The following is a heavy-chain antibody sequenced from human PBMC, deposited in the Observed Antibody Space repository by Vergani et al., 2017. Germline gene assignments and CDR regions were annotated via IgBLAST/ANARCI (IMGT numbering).Heavy chain of an antibody. CDR1: GFTFSSYC. D-gene: IGHD5-12*01. CDR3: AKDHWEYSGYEFFYDY. CDR2: ISYDGSNK. J-gene: IGHJ4*02. V-gene: IGHV3-30*18. Sequence: QVQLVESGGGVVQPGRSLRLSCAASGFTFSSYCMHWVRQAPGKGLEWVAVISYDGSNKYYADSVKGRFTISRDNSKNTLYLQMNSLRAEDTAVYYCAKDHWEYSGYEFFYDYWGQGTLVTVSS.